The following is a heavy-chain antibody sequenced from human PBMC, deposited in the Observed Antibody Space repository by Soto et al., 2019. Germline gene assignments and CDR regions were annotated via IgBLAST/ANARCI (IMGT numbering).Heavy chain of an antibody. CDR3: ARDNYDFWNGYSYNWFDP. CDR1: GGAFNNYM. CDR2: INPTLGTA. D-gene: IGHD3-3*01. J-gene: IGHJ5*02. V-gene: IGHV1-69*08. Sequence: QVQLVQSGAEAKKPGSSVKVSCMASGGAFNNYMISWVRQAPGQGLEWLGRINPTLGTASYAQRFQGRVTLSADISMSTSYMELSSLRSEDTALYFCARDNYDFWNGYSYNWFDPWGQGTLVTVSS.